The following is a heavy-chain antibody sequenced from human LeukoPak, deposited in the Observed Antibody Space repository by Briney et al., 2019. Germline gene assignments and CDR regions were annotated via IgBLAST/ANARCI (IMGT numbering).Heavy chain of an antibody. D-gene: IGHD5-24*01. J-gene: IGHJ5*02. V-gene: IGHV4-59*12. CDR3: ARGPATGWFDP. Sequence: SETLSLTCTVSGGSISAYYWTWIRQPPGKGLEWIGYIHYNGNTYYNPSLKSRVAISVDTSKNQFSLRLSSVTAADTAVYYCARGPATGWFDPWGQGTLVTVSS. CDR2: IHYNGNT. CDR1: GGSISAYY.